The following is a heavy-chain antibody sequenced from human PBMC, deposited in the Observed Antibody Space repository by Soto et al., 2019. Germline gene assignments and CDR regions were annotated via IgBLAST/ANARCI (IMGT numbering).Heavy chain of an antibody. Sequence: QVQLQESGPGLVKPSGTLSLTCAVSGGSISSSNWWSWVRQPPGKGLEGIGEIYHSGRTNYNPSLKSRVTISVDKSKTQFSLKLSSVTAADTAVYYCASVRGGYYYAMDVWGQGTTVTVSS. J-gene: IGHJ6*02. V-gene: IGHV4-4*02. D-gene: IGHD3-10*02. CDR1: GGSISSSNW. CDR2: IYHSGRT. CDR3: ASVRGGYYYAMDV.